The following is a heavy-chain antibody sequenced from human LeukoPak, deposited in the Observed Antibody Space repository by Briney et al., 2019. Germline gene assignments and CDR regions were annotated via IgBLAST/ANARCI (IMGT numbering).Heavy chain of an antibody. J-gene: IGHJ6*03. V-gene: IGHV3-49*03. D-gene: IGHD6-13*01. CDR3: TRIIAAAGTDYYYYYYMDV. CDR1: GFTVSSNY. Sequence: GGSLRLSCAASGFTVSSNYMSWFRQAPGKGLEWVGFIRSKAYGGTTEYAASVKGRFTISRDDSKSIAYLQMNSLKTEDTAVYYCTRIIAAAGTDYYYYYYMDVWGKGTTVTVSS. CDR2: IRSKAYGGTT.